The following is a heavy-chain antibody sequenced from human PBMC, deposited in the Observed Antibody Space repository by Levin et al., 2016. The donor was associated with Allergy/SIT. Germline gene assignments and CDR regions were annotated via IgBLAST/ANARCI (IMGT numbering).Heavy chain of an antibody. CDR1: GYTFINYG. V-gene: IGHV1-18*04. Sequence: ASVKVSCKASGYTFINYGINWVRQAPGQGLEWMAWISPYNGHTKYAQKLQGRVTMTTDTSTSTAYMELRSLRSDDTAVYYCATGEGYSSSSNYWGQGTLVTVSS. CDR2: ISPYNGHT. CDR3: ATGEGYSSSSNY. D-gene: IGHD6-6*01. J-gene: IGHJ4*02.